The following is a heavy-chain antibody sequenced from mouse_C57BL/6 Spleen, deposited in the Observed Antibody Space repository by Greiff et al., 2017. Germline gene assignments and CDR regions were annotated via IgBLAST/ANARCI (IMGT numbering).Heavy chain of an antibody. CDR3: ARQDYDYDNHYFDY. D-gene: IGHD2-4*01. J-gene: IGHJ2*01. Sequence: EVKLMESGGGLVKPGGSLKLSCAASGFTFSSYTMSWVRQTPEKRLEWVATISGGGGNTYYPDSVKGRFTISRDNAKNTLYLQMSSLRSEDTALYYCARQDYDYDNHYFDYWGQGTTLTVSS. CDR2: ISGGGGNT. CDR1: GFTFSSYT. V-gene: IGHV5-9*01.